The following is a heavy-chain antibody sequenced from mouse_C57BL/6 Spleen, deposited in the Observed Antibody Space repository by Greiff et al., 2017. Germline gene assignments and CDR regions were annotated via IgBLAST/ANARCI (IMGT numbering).Heavy chain of an antibody. V-gene: IGHV14-4*01. CDR1: GFNIQDDY. CDR2: IDPENGDT. Sequence: VQLQQSGAELVRPGASVKLSCTASGFNIQDDYMPWVKQRPEQGLEWIGWIDPENGDTEYASNVPGKATITADTSSNTACLQISSLTSEDTAVYYCTPLLRGYAMDYWGQGTSVTVSS. J-gene: IGHJ4*01. D-gene: IGHD1-1*01. CDR3: TPLLRGYAMDY.